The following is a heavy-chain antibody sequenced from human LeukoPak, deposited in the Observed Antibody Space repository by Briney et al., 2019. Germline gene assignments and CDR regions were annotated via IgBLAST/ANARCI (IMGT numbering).Heavy chain of an antibody. J-gene: IGHJ4*02. D-gene: IGHD3-10*01. CDR3: ARVMVRGVIIPVSFDY. V-gene: IGHV1-69*05. CDR1: GGTFSSYA. CDR2: IIPIFGTA. Sequence: SVKVSCKASGGTFSSYAISWVRQAPGQGLEWMGGIIPIFGTANYAQKFQGSVTITTDESTSTAYMELSSLRSEDTAVYYCARVMVRGVIIPVSFDYWGQGTLVTVSS.